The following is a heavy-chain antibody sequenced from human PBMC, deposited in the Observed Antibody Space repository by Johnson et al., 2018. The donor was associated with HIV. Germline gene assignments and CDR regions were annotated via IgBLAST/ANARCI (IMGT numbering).Heavy chain of an antibody. CDR3: ARDATYYYDRGATYQNAFDI. CDR1: GFTFSSYG. D-gene: IGHD3-22*01. CDR2: IRYDGSNT. J-gene: IGHJ3*02. Sequence: QVQLVESGGGVVQPGGSLRLSCAASGFTFSSYGMHWVRQAPGKGLEWVAFIRYDGSNTYDADSVRGRFTISRDNSKNTLYLQMNSLRVEDTAVYYCARDATYYYDRGATYQNAFDIWGQGTMVTVSS. V-gene: IGHV3-30*02.